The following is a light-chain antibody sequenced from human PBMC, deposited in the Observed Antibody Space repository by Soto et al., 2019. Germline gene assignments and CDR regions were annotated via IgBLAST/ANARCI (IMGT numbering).Light chain of an antibody. CDR1: SSDVGGYNY. CDR2: EVS. CDR3: SSFAGSNNRV. Sequence: QSALTQPPSASGSPGQSVTISCTGTSSDVGGYNYVSWYQQHPGKAPKLMIYEVSKRPSGVPDRFSGYKSGNTASLTFSGLQPEDEADYYCSSFAGSNNRVFGGGTKLTAL. V-gene: IGLV2-8*01. J-gene: IGLJ2*01.